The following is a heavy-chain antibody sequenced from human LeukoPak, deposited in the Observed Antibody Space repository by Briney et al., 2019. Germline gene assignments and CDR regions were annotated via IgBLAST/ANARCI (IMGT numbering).Heavy chain of an antibody. CDR2: MNPNSGNT. D-gene: IGHD4-11*01. Sequence: ASVKVSCKASGYTFTSYDINWVRQATGQGLEWMGWMNPNSGNTGYAQKFQGRVTITRNTSISTAYMELSRLRSDDTAVYYCARADYTRLFDYWGQGTLVTVSS. CDR1: GYTFTSYD. J-gene: IGHJ4*02. V-gene: IGHV1-8*03. CDR3: ARADYTRLFDY.